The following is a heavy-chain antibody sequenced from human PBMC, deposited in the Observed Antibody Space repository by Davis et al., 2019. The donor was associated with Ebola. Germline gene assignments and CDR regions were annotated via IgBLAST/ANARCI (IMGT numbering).Heavy chain of an antibody. CDR1: GFSINTYW. CDR2: TNSDGSST. D-gene: IGHD2-15*01. Sequence: GESLKISCAASGFSINTYWMFWVRQAPGKGLVWVSRTNSDGSSTSYADSVKGRFTISRDNAENTLFLQMDSLRTEDTALYYCTKASLFGSEFDSWGQGTLVTVSS. J-gene: IGHJ4*02. V-gene: IGHV3-74*01. CDR3: TKASLFGSEFDS.